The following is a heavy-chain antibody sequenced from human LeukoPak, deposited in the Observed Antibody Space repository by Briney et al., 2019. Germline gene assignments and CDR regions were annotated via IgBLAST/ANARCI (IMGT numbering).Heavy chain of an antibody. CDR1: GFTFSSYE. CDR3: ARSNRDAFDM. Sequence: GGSLRLSCAASGFTFSSYEMNWVRQGPGKGLEWVSYISSSGTTKSYADSVTGRFTLSRDNAKKSLSLQTNSLRAEDTAIYYCARSNRDAFDMWGQGTVVTVSS. V-gene: IGHV3-48*03. J-gene: IGHJ3*02. D-gene: IGHD2/OR15-2a*01. CDR2: ISSSGTTK.